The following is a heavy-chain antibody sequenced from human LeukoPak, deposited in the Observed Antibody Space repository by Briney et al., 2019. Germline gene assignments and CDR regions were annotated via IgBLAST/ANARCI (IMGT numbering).Heavy chain of an antibody. V-gene: IGHV5-51*01. CDR3: ARRPGGVLADTDFFES. J-gene: IGHJ4*02. CDR1: GYTFTNYR. Sequence: GESLKISCKGSGYTFTNYRIGWVRQMPGKGLEWMGIIYPTDPDTKYSPAFQGHVTMSADKSSRTAYLQWTSLEASDTAIYYCARRPGGVLADTDFFESWGQGTLVIVSS. D-gene: IGHD3-16*01. CDR2: IYPTDPDT.